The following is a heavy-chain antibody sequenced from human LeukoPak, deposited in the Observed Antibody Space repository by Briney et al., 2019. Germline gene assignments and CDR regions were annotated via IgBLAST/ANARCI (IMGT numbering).Heavy chain of an antibody. J-gene: IGHJ4*02. V-gene: IGHV3-23*01. Sequence: GGSLRLSCAASGFTFSSYAMSWVRQAPGKGLEWVSAISGSGGSTYYADSVKGRFTISRDNSKNTLYLQMNSLRAEDTAVYYCAKDLLGIITMTVAAGGIFDYWGQGTLVTVSS. CDR2: ISGSGGST. CDR3: AKDLLGIITMTVAAGGIFDY. CDR1: GFTFSSYA. D-gene: IGHD3-22*01.